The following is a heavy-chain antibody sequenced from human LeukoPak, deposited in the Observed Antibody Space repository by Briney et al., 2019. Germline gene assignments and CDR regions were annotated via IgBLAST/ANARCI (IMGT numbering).Heavy chain of an antibody. J-gene: IGHJ4*02. CDR1: GLTFSSYA. Sequence: GGSLRLSCAASGLTFSSYAMSWVRQAPGKGLEWVSAISGSGGSTYYADSVKGRFTISRDNSKNTLYLQMNSLRAEDTAVYYCATFRGSSGYYHGWGQGTLVTVSS. CDR2: ISGSGGST. D-gene: IGHD3-22*01. CDR3: ATFRGSSGYYHG. V-gene: IGHV3-23*01.